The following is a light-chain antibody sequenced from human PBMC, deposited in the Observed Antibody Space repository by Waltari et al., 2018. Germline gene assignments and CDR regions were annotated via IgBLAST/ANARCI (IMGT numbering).Light chain of an antibody. Sequence: DIVMTQSPDSLAVSLGERATINCESSQSVLYSSNNKNYLAWYQRKPGQPPKLLVYWASTRESGVPGRFSGSGSGTDFTLTIGSLQAEDVAVYYCQQYYSTPYTFGQVTKLEIK. CDR2: WAS. CDR3: QQYYSTPYT. J-gene: IGKJ2*01. V-gene: IGKV4-1*01. CDR1: QSVLYSSNNKNY.